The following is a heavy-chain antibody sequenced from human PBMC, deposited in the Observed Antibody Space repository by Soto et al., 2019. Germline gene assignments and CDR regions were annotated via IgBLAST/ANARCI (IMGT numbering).Heavy chain of an antibody. Sequence: PSETLSLTCTVSGGSISSYYWSWIRQPPGKGLEWIGYIYYSGSTNYNPSLKSRVTISVDTSMNQFSLKLSSVTAADTAVYYCARQSYYYDSSGYPYFDYWGQGTLVTVSS. V-gene: IGHV4-59*01. CDR2: IYYSGST. CDR1: GGSISSYY. CDR3: ARQSYYYDSSGYPYFDY. J-gene: IGHJ4*02. D-gene: IGHD3-22*01.